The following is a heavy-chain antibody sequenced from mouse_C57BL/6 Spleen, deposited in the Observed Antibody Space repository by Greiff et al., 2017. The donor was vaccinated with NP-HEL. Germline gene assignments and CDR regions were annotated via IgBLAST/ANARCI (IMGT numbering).Heavy chain of an antibody. CDR2: IDPENGDT. Sequence: EVKLMESGAELVRPGASVKLSCTASGFNIKDDYMHWVKQRPEQGLEWIGWIDPENGDTEYASKFQGKATITADTSSNTAYLQLSSLTSEDTAVYYCTLTGTFFDYWGQGTTLTVSS. CDR3: TLTGTFFDY. CDR1: GFNIKDDY. V-gene: IGHV14-4*01. D-gene: IGHD4-1*01. J-gene: IGHJ2*01.